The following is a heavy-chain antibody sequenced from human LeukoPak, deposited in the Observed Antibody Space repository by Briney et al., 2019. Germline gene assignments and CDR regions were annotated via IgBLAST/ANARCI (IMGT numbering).Heavy chain of an antibody. D-gene: IGHD4-17*01. CDR3: ARPALYGDYTFDY. V-gene: IGHV5-51*01. Sequence: GESLKISCKGSGYSFTSYWIGWVRQVPGKGLEWMGIIYPGDSDTRYSPSFQGQVTISADKSISTAYLQWSSLKASDTAVYYCARPALYGDYTFDYWGQGTLVTVSS. J-gene: IGHJ4*02. CDR2: IYPGDSDT. CDR1: GYSFTSYW.